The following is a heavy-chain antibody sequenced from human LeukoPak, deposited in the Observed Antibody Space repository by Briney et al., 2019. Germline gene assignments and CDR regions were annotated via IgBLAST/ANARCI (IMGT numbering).Heavy chain of an antibody. CDR2: IYHSGSN. D-gene: IGHD3-22*01. V-gene: IGHV4-38-2*02. CDR1: GFSMTDGYY. CDR3: ARVYYYDSSGYRYDAFDI. Sequence: SETLSLTCNISGFSMTDGYYWGWIRQPPGKGLEWLGNIYHSGSNYYNPSLKSRVYISVDTSKNQFSLKLSSVTAADTAVYYCARVYYYDSSGYRYDAFDIWGQGTMVTVSS. J-gene: IGHJ3*02.